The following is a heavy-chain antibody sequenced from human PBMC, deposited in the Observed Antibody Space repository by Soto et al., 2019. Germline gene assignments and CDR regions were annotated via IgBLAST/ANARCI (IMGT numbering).Heavy chain of an antibody. D-gene: IGHD3-10*01. CDR3: ALRPRVAWFGESLYYFDD. J-gene: IGHJ4*02. CDR2: IYWDDDK. CDR1: GFSLSTSGVG. V-gene: IGHV2-5*02. Sequence: QITLKESGPTLVKPTQTLTLTCTFSGFSLSTSGVGVGWIRQPPGKALEWLALIYWDDDKRYSPSLKSRLTLTKDTAKNQVFLTMTNMDPVDTATYYCALRPRVAWFGESLYYFDDWGQGTLVTVSS.